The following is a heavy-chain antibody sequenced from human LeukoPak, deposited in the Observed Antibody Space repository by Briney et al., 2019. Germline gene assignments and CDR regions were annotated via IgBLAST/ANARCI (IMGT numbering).Heavy chain of an antibody. CDR1: GFTFSSYS. Sequence: GGSLRLSCAASGFTFSSYSMNWVRQAPGKGLEWVSYIDSSSSTIYYADSVKGRFTISRDNAKNSLYLQLNSLRAEDTAVYYCARDCSSTTCYWTLDYWGQGTLVTVPS. CDR2: IDSSSSTI. CDR3: ARDCSSTTCYWTLDY. J-gene: IGHJ4*02. V-gene: IGHV3-48*01. D-gene: IGHD2-2*01.